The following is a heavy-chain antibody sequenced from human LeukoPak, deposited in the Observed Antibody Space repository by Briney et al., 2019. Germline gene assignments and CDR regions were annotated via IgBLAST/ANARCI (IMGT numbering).Heavy chain of an antibody. CDR2: ISYDGSNE. J-gene: IGHJ4*02. CDR3: ARSPEGLRVLGIDH. Sequence: GRSLRLSCAASGFSFNTYAMNWVRQAPGKGLEWVAVISYDGSNEKYAESVRGRFTISRDNSKNTLFLQMNSLRGGDTAVYYCARSPEGLRVLGIDHWGQGTLVTVSS. D-gene: IGHD2-8*01. CDR1: GFSFNTYA. V-gene: IGHV3-30-3*01.